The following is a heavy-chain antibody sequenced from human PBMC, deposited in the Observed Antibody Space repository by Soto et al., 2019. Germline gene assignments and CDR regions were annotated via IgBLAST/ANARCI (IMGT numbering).Heavy chain of an antibody. CDR1: GGSFSAYY. CDR3: ARQRPTDGRWEFANYYGMDV. V-gene: IGHV4-34*12. J-gene: IGHJ6*02. CDR2: IIHSEST. D-gene: IGHD1-26*01. Sequence: SETLSLTCAVYGGSFSAYYWSWVRQPPGKGLEWIGEIIHSESTKYNPSLKSRVTISVDTSKNQFSPKLSSVTAADTAVYYCARQRPTDGRWEFANYYGMDVWGQGTPVTVSS.